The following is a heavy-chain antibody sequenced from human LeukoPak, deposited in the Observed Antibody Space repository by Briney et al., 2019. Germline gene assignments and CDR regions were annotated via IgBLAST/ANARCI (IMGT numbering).Heavy chain of an antibody. J-gene: IGHJ4*02. V-gene: IGHV3-30*02. CDR2: IRYDGNNK. D-gene: IGHD2-2*01. Sequence: GGSLRLSCAASGFTFTNYDMSWIRQAPGKGLEWVAFIRYDGNNKYYADSVKGRFTISRDNSKNTLYLQMNSLRAEDTALYYCAKGPLAIVPAFKTKYYFDSWGQGTLVTVSS. CDR3: AKGPLAIVPAFKTKYYFDS. CDR1: GFTFTNYD.